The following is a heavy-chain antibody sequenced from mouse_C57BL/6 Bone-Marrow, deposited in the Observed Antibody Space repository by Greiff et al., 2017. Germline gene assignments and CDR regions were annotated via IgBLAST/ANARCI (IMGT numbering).Heavy chain of an antibody. CDR2: IYPGSGNT. J-gene: IGHJ2*01. V-gene: IGHV1-81*01. CDR1: GYTFTSYG. CDR3: ASCEHDY. Sequence: QVQLQQSGAELARPGASVKLSCKASGYTFTSYGISWVKQRTGQGLEWIGEIYPGSGNTDYNEKFKGKATLTADKSSSTAYMELRSLTSEDSAVYFCASCEHDYWGQGTTLTVSS.